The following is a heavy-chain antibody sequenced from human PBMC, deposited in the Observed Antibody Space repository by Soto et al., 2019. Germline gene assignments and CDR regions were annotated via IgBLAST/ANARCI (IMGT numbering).Heavy chain of an antibody. CDR2: IKSKTDGGTT. Sequence: GGSLRLSCASSGLTFSNAWMNWVRQAPGKGLEWVGRIKSKTDGGTTDYAAPVKGRFTISRDDSKNTLYLQMDSLKTEDTAVYYCTTDPNGDPPYRGHWGQGTLVTVSS. CDR3: TTDPNGDPPYRGH. CDR1: GLTFSNAW. J-gene: IGHJ4*02. D-gene: IGHD4-17*01. V-gene: IGHV3-15*07.